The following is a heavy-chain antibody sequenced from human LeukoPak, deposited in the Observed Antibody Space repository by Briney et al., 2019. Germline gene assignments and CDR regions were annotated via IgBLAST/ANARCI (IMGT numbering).Heavy chain of an antibody. D-gene: IGHD1-26*01. CDR3: ARHEATSLPRPHLYH. Sequence: SETLSLTCTVSGGSISSYYWSWIRQPAGKGLEWIGRIYTSGSTNYTPSLKSRVTISVDTSKNQFSLKLSSVTAADTAVYYCARHEATSLPRPHLYHWGQGTLVTVSS. CDR2: IYTSGST. V-gene: IGHV4-4*07. CDR1: GGSISSYY. J-gene: IGHJ1*01.